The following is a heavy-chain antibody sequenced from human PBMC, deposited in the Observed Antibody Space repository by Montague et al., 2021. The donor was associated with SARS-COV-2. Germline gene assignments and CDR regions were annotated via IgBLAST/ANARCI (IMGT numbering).Heavy chain of an antibody. CDR2: IYWDDDG. CDR3: ARTWAYGSGSYGVDP. J-gene: IGHJ5*02. CDR1: GFSLSTDGMG. V-gene: IGHV2-5*02. D-gene: IGHD3-10*01. Sequence: PALVKPTQILTLTCIFSGFSLSTDGMGVGWIRQPPGRALEWLALIYWDDDGRYSPSLRSRLTITKDTSKNQVVLTMTNMDSVDTATYYCARTWAYGSGSYGVDPWGQGTLVTVSS.